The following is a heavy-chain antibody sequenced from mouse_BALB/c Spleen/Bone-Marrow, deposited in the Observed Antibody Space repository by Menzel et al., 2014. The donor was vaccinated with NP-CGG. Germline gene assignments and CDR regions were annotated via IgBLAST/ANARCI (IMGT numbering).Heavy chain of an antibody. J-gene: IGHJ4*01. CDR1: GYSITSGYY. D-gene: IGHD2-4*01. CDR3: ARGGPYDYDYAMDY. Sequence: EVKLQESGPGLVKPSQPLSLTCSVTGYSITSGYYWNWIRQFPGNKLEWMGYISYDGSNNYNPSLKNRISITRGTSKNQFFLKLNSVTTEDTATYYCARGGPYDYDYAMDYWGQGTSVTVSS. CDR2: ISYDGSN. V-gene: IGHV3-6*02.